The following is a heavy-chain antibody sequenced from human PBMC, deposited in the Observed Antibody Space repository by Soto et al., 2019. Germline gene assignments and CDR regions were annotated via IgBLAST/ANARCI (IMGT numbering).Heavy chain of an antibody. J-gene: IGHJ4*02. CDR2: VSGTSGDT. V-gene: IGHV3-23*01. CDR1: GFTFSHYA. D-gene: IGHD3-16*02. CDR3: AKSLITFGGVVGQTHLFDL. Sequence: EVQLLESGGGLVQPGGSLRLSCAASGFTFSHYAMSWVRQAPGKGLEWVSAVSGTSGDTYYAGSVRGRFTVSRDNSKNTLFLPMNSLRVEDTAKYYCAKSLITFGGVVGQTHLFDLWGQGTLVTVSS.